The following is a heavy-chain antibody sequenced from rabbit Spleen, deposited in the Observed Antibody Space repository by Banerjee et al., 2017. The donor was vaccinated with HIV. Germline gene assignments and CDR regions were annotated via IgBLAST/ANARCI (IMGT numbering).Heavy chain of an antibody. CDR3: ARDAGTSFSTYGMDL. J-gene: IGHJ6*01. V-gene: IGHV1S45*01. CDR2: IYAGSSGAT. D-gene: IGHD8-1*01. CDR1: GFTLSSYD. Sequence: QEQLEESGGGLVKPGASLTLTCKASGFTLSSYDMCWVRQAPGKGLEWIASIYAGSSGATYSATWAKGRFTISKTSSTTVTLQMTSLTVADTATYFCARDAGTSFSTYGMDLWGPGTLVTVS.